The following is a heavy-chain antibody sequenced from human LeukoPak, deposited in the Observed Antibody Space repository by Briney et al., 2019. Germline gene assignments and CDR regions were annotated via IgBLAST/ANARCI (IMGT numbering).Heavy chain of an antibody. D-gene: IGHD2-21*02. CDR3: ARDLSGHIVVVTAIRGDAFDI. V-gene: IGHV1-18*01. J-gene: IGHJ3*02. CDR1: GYTFTSCG. Sequence: ASVKVSCKASGYTFTSCGISWVRQAPGQGLECMGWISAYNGNTNYAQKLQGRVTMTTDTSTSTAYMELRSLRSDDTAVYYCARDLSGHIVVVTAIRGDAFDIWGQGTMVTVSS. CDR2: ISAYNGNT.